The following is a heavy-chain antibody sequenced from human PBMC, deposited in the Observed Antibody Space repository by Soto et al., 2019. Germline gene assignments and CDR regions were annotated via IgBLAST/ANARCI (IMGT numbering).Heavy chain of an antibody. CDR1: GGSFSGYY. CDR2: INHSGST. CDR3: ARVGGIAVAGTYNYYGMDV. D-gene: IGHD6-19*01. V-gene: IGHV4-34*01. J-gene: IGHJ6*02. Sequence: SETLSLTCAVYGGSFSGYYWSWIRQPPGKRLEWIGEINHSGSTNYNPSLKSRVTISVDTSKNQFSLKLNSVTAADTAVYYCARVGGIAVAGTYNYYGMDVWGQGTTVTVSS.